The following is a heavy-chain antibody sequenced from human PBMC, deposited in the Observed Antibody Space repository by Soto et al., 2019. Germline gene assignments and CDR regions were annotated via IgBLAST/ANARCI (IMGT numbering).Heavy chain of an antibody. CDR3: ARDDAFDNENGFDM. CDR1: GFPFSFYG. D-gene: IGHD3-3*02. CDR2: IVSDGSAI. Sequence: GGSLRLSCAVSGFPFSFYGFHWVRQSPGKGLEWLGVIVSDGSAIYHADSLEGRFFISRDNSKDILYLQMNSMRVEDTAVYYCARDDAFDNENGFDMWGQGTMVTVSS. J-gene: IGHJ3*02. V-gene: IGHV3-33*01.